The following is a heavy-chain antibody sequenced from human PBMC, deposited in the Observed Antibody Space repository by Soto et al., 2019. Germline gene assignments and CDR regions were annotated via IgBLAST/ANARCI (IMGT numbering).Heavy chain of an antibody. J-gene: IGHJ4*02. CDR2: INAGNGNT. Sequence: GASVKVSCKASGYTFTSYAMHWVRQAPGRRLEWMGWINAGNGNTKYSQKFQGRVTITRDTSASTAYMELSSLRSEDTAVYYCARGITLPTPLDYWGQGTLVTVSS. CDR3: ARGITLPTPLDY. D-gene: IGHD1-20*01. CDR1: GYTFTSYA. V-gene: IGHV1-3*01.